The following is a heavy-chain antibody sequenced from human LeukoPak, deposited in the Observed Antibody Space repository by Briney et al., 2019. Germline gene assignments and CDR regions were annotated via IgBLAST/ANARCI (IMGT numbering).Heavy chain of an antibody. Sequence: SETLSLTCTVSGGSISSSSYYWGWIRQPPGKGLEWIGSIYYSGSTYYNPSLKSRVTISVDTSKNQFSLKLSSVTAADTAVYYCARVSTITIFGVVIMGGWFDPWGQGTLVTVSS. J-gene: IGHJ5*02. D-gene: IGHD3-3*01. CDR3: ARVSTITIFGVVIMGGWFDP. CDR2: IYYSGST. V-gene: IGHV4-39*07. CDR1: GGSISSSSYY.